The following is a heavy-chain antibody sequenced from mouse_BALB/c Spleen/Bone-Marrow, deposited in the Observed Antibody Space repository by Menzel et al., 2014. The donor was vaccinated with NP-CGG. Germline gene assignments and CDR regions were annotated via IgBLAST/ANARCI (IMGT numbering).Heavy chain of an antibody. V-gene: IGHV2-2*02. CDR2: IWSGGST. CDR1: GFSLTSYG. CDR3: ARQGRYFDV. Sequence: VKLVESGPGLVQPSQSLSITCTVSGFSLTSYGLHWVRQSPGKGLEWLGVIWSGGSTDYNAAYISRLSISKDNSKSQVFFKMNSLQANDTAIYYCARQGRYFDVWGAGTTVTVSS. J-gene: IGHJ1*01.